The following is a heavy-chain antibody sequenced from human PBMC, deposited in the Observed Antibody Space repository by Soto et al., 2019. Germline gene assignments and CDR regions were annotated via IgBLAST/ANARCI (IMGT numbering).Heavy chain of an antibody. CDR3: AKDSSGCNDY. V-gene: IGHV3-30*18. CDR1: GFTFSSYG. Sequence: GGSLRLSCAASGFTFSSYGMHWVRQAPGKGLEWVAVISYDGSNKYYADSVKGRFTISRDNSKNTLYLQMNSLRAEDTAVYYYAKDSSGCNDYWGQGTLVTVSS. D-gene: IGHD6-19*01. J-gene: IGHJ4*02. CDR2: ISYDGSNK.